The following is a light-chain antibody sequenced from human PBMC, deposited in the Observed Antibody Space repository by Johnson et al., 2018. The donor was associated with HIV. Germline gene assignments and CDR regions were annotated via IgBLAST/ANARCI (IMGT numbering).Light chain of an antibody. V-gene: IGLV1-51*01. Sequence: QSVLTQPPSVSAAPGQKVTISCSGTSSNIGNRYVSWYQHLPGRAPKLLIYDNNKRPSGIPDLFSGSKSGTSATLAITGLQTGDEADYYCGTWDSSLSMFNVFGTGTKVIVV. CDR2: DNN. CDR3: GTWDSSLSMFNV. J-gene: IGLJ1*01. CDR1: SSNIGNRY.